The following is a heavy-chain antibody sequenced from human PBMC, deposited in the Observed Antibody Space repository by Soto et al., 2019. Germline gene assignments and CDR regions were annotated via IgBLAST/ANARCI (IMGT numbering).Heavy chain of an antibody. D-gene: IGHD3-9*01. CDR3: ARASHDFLTGPPWIWYFDL. CDR2: INDRGSI. CDR1: GGSFRGYY. V-gene: IGHV4-34*01. Sequence: QVQLQQWGAGPLRPLETLSLTCGVSGGSFRGYYWACIRQSPGKGLEWIGEINDRGSINYNPSLKSRVTISVDTSKNHYSLNLRSVTAADTAVYYCARASHDFLTGPPWIWYFDLWGRGTLVTVSS. J-gene: IGHJ2*01.